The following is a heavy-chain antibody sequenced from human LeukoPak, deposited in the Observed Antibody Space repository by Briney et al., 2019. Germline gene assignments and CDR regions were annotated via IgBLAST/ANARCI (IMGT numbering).Heavy chain of an antibody. CDR3: ASGYCSGGSCQGSFDI. D-gene: IGHD2-15*01. J-gene: IGHJ3*02. Sequence: ASVKVSCKASGGTFSSYAISWVRQAPGQGLEWMGGIIPIFGTANYAQKFQGGVTITADESTSTAYMELSSLRSEDTAVYYCASGYCSGGSCQGSFDIWGQGTMVTVSS. CDR2: IIPIFGTA. V-gene: IGHV1-69*13. CDR1: GGTFSSYA.